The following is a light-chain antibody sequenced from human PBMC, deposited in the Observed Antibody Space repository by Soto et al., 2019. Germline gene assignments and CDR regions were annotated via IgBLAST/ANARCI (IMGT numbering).Light chain of an antibody. Sequence: EIVLTQSPDTLSLSPGERATLSCGATENIVNNYLAWYQHKPGLAPRLLIYDASRRATGSPDRFSGSGSGAVFTLTISKLEPEDFAVYYCQQYGRAPYIFGQGTKLEIK. CDR2: DAS. V-gene: IGKV3D-20*01. J-gene: IGKJ2*01. CDR3: QQYGRAPYI. CDR1: ENIVNNY.